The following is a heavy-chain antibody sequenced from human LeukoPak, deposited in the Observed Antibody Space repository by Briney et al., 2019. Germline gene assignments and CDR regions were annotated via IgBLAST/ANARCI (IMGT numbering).Heavy chain of an antibody. D-gene: IGHD3-16*02. CDR2: IIPIFGTA. V-gene: IGHV1-69*13. J-gene: IGHJ4*02. CDR3: AGDQYDYVWGSYRYPFDY. Sequence: AASVKVSCKASGGTFSSYAISWVRQAPGQGLEWMGGIIPIFGTANYAQKFQGRVTITADESTSTAYMELSSLRSEDTAVYYCAGDQYDYVWGSYRYPFDYWGQGTLVTVSS. CDR1: GGTFSSYA.